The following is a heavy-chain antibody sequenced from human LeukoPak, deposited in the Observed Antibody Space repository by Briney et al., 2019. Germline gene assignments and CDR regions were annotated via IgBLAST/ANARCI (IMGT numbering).Heavy chain of an antibody. CDR3: ARVYSSSWSKYYFDY. CDR1: GGSISSGDYY. D-gene: IGHD6-13*01. Sequence: SETLSLTCTVSGGSISSGDYYWSWIRQPPGKGLEWIGYIYYSGSTNYNPSLKSRVTISVDTSKNQFSLKLSSVTAADTAVYYCARVYSSSWSKYYFDYWGQGILVTVSS. J-gene: IGHJ4*02. V-gene: IGHV4-61*08. CDR2: IYYSGST.